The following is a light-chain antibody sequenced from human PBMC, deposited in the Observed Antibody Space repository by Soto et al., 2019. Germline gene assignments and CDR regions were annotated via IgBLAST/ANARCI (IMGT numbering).Light chain of an antibody. Sequence: DIQMTQSPSTLSASVGDRVTITCRASQSITTWLAWYQQKPGQAPKLLIYKASSLESGVPSRFSGSGSGTEFTLTISSLQPYDFATYYCQHYNSYPWTFGQGTKVEIK. J-gene: IGKJ1*01. CDR2: KAS. V-gene: IGKV1-5*03. CDR1: QSITTW. CDR3: QHYNSYPWT.